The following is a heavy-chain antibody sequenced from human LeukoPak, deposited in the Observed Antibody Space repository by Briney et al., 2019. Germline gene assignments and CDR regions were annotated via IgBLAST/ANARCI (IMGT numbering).Heavy chain of an antibody. CDR1: GGTFSSYA. Sequence: ASVKVSCKASGGTFSSYAISWVRQAPGQRLEWMGWINAGNGNTEYSQKFQGRVTITRDTSATTAYMELSSLRSEDTAVYYCARVYFSGSFGFDYWGQGTLVTVSS. CDR2: INAGNGNT. J-gene: IGHJ4*02. V-gene: IGHV1-3*01. D-gene: IGHD3-16*01. CDR3: ARVYFSGSFGFDY.